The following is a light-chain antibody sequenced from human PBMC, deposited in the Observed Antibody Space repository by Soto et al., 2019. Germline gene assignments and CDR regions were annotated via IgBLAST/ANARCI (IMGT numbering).Light chain of an antibody. CDR2: GAS. CDR1: QSISTY. CDR3: QQSYTSPVT. V-gene: IGKV1-39*01. J-gene: IGKJ4*01. Sequence: DIQMTQSPSSVSASIGDRVTITCRASQSISTYLNWYEQKPGKAPNLLIYGASNLQSGVPSRFSGGGSGTDFTLTLSSLKPEDFGTYYCQQSYTSPVTFGGGTKVDIK.